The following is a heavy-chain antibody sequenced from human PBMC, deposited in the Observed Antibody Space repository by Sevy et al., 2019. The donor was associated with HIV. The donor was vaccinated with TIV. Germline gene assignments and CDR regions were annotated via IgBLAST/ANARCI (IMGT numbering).Heavy chain of an antibody. V-gene: IGHV3-7*03. CDR3: ARDCSSATCLWGLDV. D-gene: IGHD2-2*01. CDR2: IKRDGSEK. J-gene: IGHJ6*02. Sequence: GGSPRLSCAASGFTFSNYWMSWVRQAPGKGLEWVANIKRDGSEKYYVASVKGRFTISRDNAKTSLYLQMNSLRAEDTAVYYCARDCSSATCLWGLDVWGQGTTVTVSS. CDR1: GFTFSNYW.